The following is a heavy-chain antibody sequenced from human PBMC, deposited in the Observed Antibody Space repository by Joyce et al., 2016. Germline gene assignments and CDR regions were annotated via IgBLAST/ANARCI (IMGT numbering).Heavy chain of an antibody. V-gene: IGHV4-30-4*08. CDR1: GSSITSSSYY. CDR3: VRAPYWGDGYNSPDW. J-gene: IGHJ4*02. CDR2: IHHSGGT. Sequence: QVQLQESGPGMVKPSQTLSLTCPVSGSSITSSSYYWGWIRQPPGKGLEWIGYIHHSGGTKYNPSLKSRLSIAEDTSKNQFSLRLNSVTAADTAVYYCVRAPYWGDGYNSPDWWGQGTLVTVSS. D-gene: IGHD5-24*01.